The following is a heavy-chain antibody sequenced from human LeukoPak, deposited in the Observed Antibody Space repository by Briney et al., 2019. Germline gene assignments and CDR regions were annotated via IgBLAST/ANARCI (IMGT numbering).Heavy chain of an antibody. CDR3: ARLLWFGESGFDAFDM. CDR2: IITIFGTA. V-gene: IGHV1-69*06. CDR1: GGTFSSYA. D-gene: IGHD3-10*01. J-gene: IGHJ3*02. Sequence: GASVKVSCKASGGTFSSYAISWVRQAPGQGLEWMGGIITIFGTANYAQKFQGRVTITADKSTTSTAYMELSSLRSEDTAVYYCARLLWFGESGFDAFDMWGQGTLVTVSS.